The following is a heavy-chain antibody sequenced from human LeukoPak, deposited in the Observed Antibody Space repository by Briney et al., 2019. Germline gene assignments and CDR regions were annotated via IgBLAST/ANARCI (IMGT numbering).Heavy chain of an antibody. CDR3: TVGPPNWGFDY. V-gene: IGHV1-8*01. CDR1: RYTFTSHD. CDR2: MSPNSGNT. Sequence: GASVKVSCKASRYTFTSHDINWVRQATGQGFEWMGWMSPNSGNTGYAQRFQGRAAMTRNTSISTAYMELSSLRSEDTAVYYCTVGPPNWGFDYWGQGTLVTVSS. D-gene: IGHD7-27*01. J-gene: IGHJ4*02.